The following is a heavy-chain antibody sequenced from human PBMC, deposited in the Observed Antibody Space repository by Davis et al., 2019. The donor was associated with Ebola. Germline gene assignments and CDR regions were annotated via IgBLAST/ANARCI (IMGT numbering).Heavy chain of an antibody. J-gene: IGHJ6*02. Sequence: SETLSLTCTVSGGSISSGNWWSWVRQPPGKGLEWIGEIYHSGSTNYNPSLKSRVTISVDKSKNQFSLKLSSVTAADTAVYYCARLRSGLDWTYYYYYYGMDVWGQGTTVTVSS. V-gene: IGHV4-4*02. CDR3: ARLRSGLDWTYYYYYYGMDV. D-gene: IGHD3/OR15-3a*01. CDR1: GGSISSGNW. CDR2: IYHSGST.